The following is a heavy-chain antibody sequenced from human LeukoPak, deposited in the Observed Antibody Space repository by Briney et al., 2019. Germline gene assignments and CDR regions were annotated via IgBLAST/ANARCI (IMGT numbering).Heavy chain of an antibody. CDR3: ARNNGPVLEP. CDR1: GGSISSYY. V-gene: IGHV4-59*08. D-gene: IGHD1-14*01. Sequence: SETLSFTCTVSGGSISSYYWSWIRQSPGKGLEWIEYMYHSGTTNYNPSLKSRVTISIDTSKDQFSLKLTSVSAADTAVYYCARNNGPVLEPWGQGSLVTVSS. J-gene: IGHJ5*02. CDR2: MYHSGTT.